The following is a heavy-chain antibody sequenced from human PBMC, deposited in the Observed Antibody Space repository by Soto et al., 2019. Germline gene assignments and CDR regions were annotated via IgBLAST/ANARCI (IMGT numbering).Heavy chain of an antibody. CDR1: GFSLSTSKLG. CDR2: IYWDDDK. Sequence: SGPTLVNPTQTLTLTCTFSGFSLSTSKLGVGWIRQPPGKALEWLALIYWDDDKRYSPFLKSRLTITKDTSKNQVVLKMTNMDPVDTATYYCARSEYSVFDFWGQGTLVTVSS. J-gene: IGHJ4*01. CDR3: ARSEYSVFDF. D-gene: IGHD2-15*01. V-gene: IGHV2-5*02.